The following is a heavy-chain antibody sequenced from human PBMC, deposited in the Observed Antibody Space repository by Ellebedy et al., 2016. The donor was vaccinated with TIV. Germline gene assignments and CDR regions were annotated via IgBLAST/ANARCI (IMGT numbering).Heavy chain of an antibody. CDR2: IVGTSDDI. CDR3: ARASDNARAFDP. J-gene: IGHJ5*02. Sequence: GESLKISXAASGFIFSRYSMNWVRQAPGKGLEWVSAIVGTSDDIYYADSVKGRFTISRDNAKNSLYLQMNSLRPEDTAVYYCARASDNARAFDPWGQGTLVTVSP. D-gene: IGHD5-24*01. CDR1: GFIFSRYS. V-gene: IGHV3-21*01.